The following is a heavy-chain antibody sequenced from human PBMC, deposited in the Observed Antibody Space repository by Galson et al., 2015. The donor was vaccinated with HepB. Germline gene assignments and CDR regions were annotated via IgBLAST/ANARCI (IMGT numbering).Heavy chain of an antibody. Sequence: SLRLSCAASGFTFSDYWMSWVRQAPGKGLEWVANIKHVGSVKYFVDSVKGRFTISRDNAKNSLYLQMNSLGAEDTAVYYCVRNGGAFYYWGQGTLVTVSS. V-gene: IGHV3-7*01. J-gene: IGHJ4*02. CDR2: IKHVGSVK. CDR3: VRNGGAFYY. D-gene: IGHD3-16*01. CDR1: GFTFSDYW.